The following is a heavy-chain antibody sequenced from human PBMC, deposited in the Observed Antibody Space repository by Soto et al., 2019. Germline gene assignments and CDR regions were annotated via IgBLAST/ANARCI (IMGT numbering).Heavy chain of an antibody. CDR1: GGSFSGYY. J-gene: IGHJ4*02. CDR2: INHRGST. Sequence: QVQLQQWGAGLLKPSETLSLTCAVYGGSFSGYYWNWIRQPPGKGLEWIGEINHRGSTNYNPSLKSRXXIXVVXSKNQFSLKLSSVTAADTAAYYCARGVGYAGVDYWGQGTLVIVSS. V-gene: IGHV4-34*01. D-gene: IGHD5-12*01. CDR3: ARGVGYAGVDY.